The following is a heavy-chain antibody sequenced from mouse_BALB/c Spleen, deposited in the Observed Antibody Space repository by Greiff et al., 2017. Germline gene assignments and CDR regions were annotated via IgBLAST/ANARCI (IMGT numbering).Heavy chain of an antibody. J-gene: IGHJ3*01. CDR2: IYPGDGST. D-gene: IGHD3-1*01. Sequence: QVQLQQSGPELVKPGALVKISCKASGYTFTSYDINWVKQRPGQGLEWIGWIYPGDGSTKYNEKFKGKATLTADKSSSTAYMHLSSLTSENSAVYYGTRHSSGYKAWFAYWGQGTLVTVSA. CDR1: GYTFTSYD. V-gene: IGHV1S56*01. CDR3: TRHSSGYKAWFAY.